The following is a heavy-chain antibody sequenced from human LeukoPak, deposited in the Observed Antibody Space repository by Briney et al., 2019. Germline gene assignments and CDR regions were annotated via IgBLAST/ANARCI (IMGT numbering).Heavy chain of an antibody. CDR2: IYTSGST. Sequence: SQTLSLTCTVSGGSISSGSYYWSRIRQPAGKGLEWIGRIYTSGSTNYNPSLKSRVTISVDTSKNQCSLKLSSVTAADTAVYYCARASGGVANEFFAIDYYYYYMDVWGKGTTVTVSS. D-gene: IGHD3-16*01. V-gene: IGHV4-61*02. J-gene: IGHJ6*03. CDR3: ARASGGVANEFFAIDYYYYYMDV. CDR1: GGSISSGSYY.